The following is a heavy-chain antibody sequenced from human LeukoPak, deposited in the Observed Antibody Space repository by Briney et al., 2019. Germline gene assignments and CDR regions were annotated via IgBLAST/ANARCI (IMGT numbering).Heavy chain of an antibody. CDR2: IYYSGST. J-gene: IGHJ4*02. CDR1: GGSVSSGSYY. D-gene: IGHD5-24*01. V-gene: IGHV4-61*01. Sequence: SETLSLTCTVSGGSVSSGSYYWSWIRQPPGKGLEWIGYIYYSGSTNYNPSLKSRVTISVDTSKNQFSLKLTSVTAADTAVYYCARDRTGDGYNTEWGQGTLVTVSS. CDR3: ARDRTGDGYNTE.